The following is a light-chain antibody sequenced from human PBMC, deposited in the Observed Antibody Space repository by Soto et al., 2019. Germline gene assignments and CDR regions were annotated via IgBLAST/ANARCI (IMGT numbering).Light chain of an antibody. CDR1: SSDVGGYNY. CDR3: SSYTSSSTLE. V-gene: IGLV2-14*01. CDR2: EVS. Sequence: QSVLTQPASVSGYPGQAITISCTGTSSDVGGYNYVSWYQHHPGKAPKLMIYEVSNRPSGVSNRFSGSKSGNTASLTISGLQAEDEADYYCSSYTSSSTLEFGGGTKVTVL. J-gene: IGLJ2*01.